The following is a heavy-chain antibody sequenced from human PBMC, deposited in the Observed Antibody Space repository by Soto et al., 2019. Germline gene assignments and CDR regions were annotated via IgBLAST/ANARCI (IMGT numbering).Heavy chain of an antibody. J-gene: IGHJ3*02. V-gene: IGHV1-18*01. D-gene: IGHD3-22*01. Sequence: QVQLVQSGAEVKKPGASVKVSCKASGYTFTSYGISWVRQAPGQGLEWMGWISAYNGNTNYAQKLQGRVTMTTDTSTRTVYMQLRSLRSDDTAVYYCASWVGIVGQLGAFDIWCPGTMVTVSS. CDR3: ASWVGIVGQLGAFDI. CDR2: ISAYNGNT. CDR1: GYTFTSYG.